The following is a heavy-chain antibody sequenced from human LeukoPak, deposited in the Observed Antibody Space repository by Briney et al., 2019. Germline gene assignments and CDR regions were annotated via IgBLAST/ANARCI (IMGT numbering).Heavy chain of an antibody. J-gene: IGHJ4*02. V-gene: IGHV3-7*03. CDR1: GFTFSSYW. CDR3: ARDDQEQLAYFDY. CDR2: IKQDGSEK. Sequence: GGSLRLSCAASGFTFSSYWMSWVRQAPGKGLEWVANIKQDGSEKYYVDSVKGRSTISRDNAKNSLYLQMNSLRAEDTAVYYCARDDQEQLAYFDYWGQGTLVTVSS. D-gene: IGHD6-6*01.